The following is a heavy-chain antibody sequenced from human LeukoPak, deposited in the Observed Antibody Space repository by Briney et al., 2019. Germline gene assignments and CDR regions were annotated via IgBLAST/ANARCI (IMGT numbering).Heavy chain of an antibody. J-gene: IGHJ4*02. V-gene: IGHV3-74*01. CDR2: TNSDGSST. D-gene: IGHD3-22*01. CDR3: ARDYYYDSSGYSL. CDR1: GFTFSSYW. Sequence: PGGSLRLSCAASGFTFSSYWMHWVRQAPGKGLVWVSRTNSDGSSTSYADSVKGRFTISRDNAKNTLYLQMNSLRAEDTAVYYCARDYYYDSSGYSLWGQGTLVTVSS.